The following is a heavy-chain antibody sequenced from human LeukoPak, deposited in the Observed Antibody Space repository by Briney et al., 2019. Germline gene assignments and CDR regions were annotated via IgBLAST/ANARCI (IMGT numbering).Heavy chain of an antibody. CDR2: IYTSGST. D-gene: IGHD2-2*02. CDR1: GGSISSGSYY. J-gene: IGHJ6*03. V-gene: IGHV4-61*02. CDR3: ARDPQGYCSSTSCYKYYYYYMDV. Sequence: SQTLSLTCTVSGGSISSGSYYWSWIRQPAGKGLEWIGRIYTSGSTNYNPSLKSRVTISVDTSKNQFSLKLSSVTAAGTAVYYCARDPQGYCSSTSCYKYYYYYMDVWGKGTTVTVSS.